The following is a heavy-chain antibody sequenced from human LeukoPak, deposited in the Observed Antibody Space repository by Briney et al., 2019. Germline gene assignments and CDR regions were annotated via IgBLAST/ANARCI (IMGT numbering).Heavy chain of an antibody. Sequence: GGSLRLSCEASGFTFSNYWMNWVRQAPGKGLVWVSHINSDGSSTRYSDSVRGRLTISRDKAKNTLYLQMDSLRVDDTAVYYCASGQYSSDWYVPFDTWGQGTLVTVSS. J-gene: IGHJ4*02. CDR3: ASGQYSSDWYVPFDT. CDR1: GFTFSNYW. D-gene: IGHD6-19*01. CDR2: INSDGSST. V-gene: IGHV3-74*01.